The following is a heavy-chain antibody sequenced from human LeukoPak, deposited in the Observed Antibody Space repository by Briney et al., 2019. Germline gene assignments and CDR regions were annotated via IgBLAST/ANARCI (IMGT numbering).Heavy chain of an antibody. CDR1: GGSISSGGYY. CDR3: ARAGLNPTYYFDY. V-gene: IGHV4-31*03. J-gene: IGHJ4*02. Sequence: PSETLSLTCTVSGGSISSGGYYWSWIRQHPGKGLEWIGYIYYSGSTYYNPSLKSRVTISVDTSKNQFSLKLSSVTAADTAVYYCARAGLNPTYYFDYWGQGTLVTVSS. CDR2: IYYSGST. D-gene: IGHD1-14*01.